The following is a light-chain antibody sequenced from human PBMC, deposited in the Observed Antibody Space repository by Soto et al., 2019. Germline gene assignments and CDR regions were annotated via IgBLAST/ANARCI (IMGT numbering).Light chain of an antibody. CDR2: GAS. CDR1: QSVSRN. Sequence: EIVLTQSPATLCLSPGERATLSCRASQSVSRNLACYQQKPGQAPRLLIYGASNRATGIPARFSGSGSGTEFTLTISSLQSEDFAVYYCQQYNNWPPITFGQGTRLEIK. V-gene: IGKV3D-15*01. J-gene: IGKJ5*01. CDR3: QQYNNWPPIT.